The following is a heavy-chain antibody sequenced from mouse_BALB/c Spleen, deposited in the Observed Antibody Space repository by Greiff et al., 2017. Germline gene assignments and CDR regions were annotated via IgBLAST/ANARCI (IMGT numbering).Heavy chain of an antibody. V-gene: IGHV1-4*02. D-gene: IGHD1-1*01. CDR3: ARSAYYYGRGAYFDY. CDR2: INPSSGYT. CDR1: GYTFTSYT. J-gene: IGHJ2*01. Sequence: VQLQQSAAELARPGASVKMSCKASGYTFTSYTMHWVKQRPGQGLEWIGYINPSSGYTEYNQKFKDKTTLTADKSSSTAYMQLSSLTSEDSAVYYCARSAYYYGRGAYFDYWGQGTTLTVSS.